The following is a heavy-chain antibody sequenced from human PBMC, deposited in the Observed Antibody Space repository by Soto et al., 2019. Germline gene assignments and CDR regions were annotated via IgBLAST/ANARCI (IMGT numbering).Heavy chain of an antibody. CDR3: ARAECSTPNCLTAYYSYGLDV. D-gene: IGHD2-2*01. V-gene: IGHV3-48*03. CDR2: INTAGSTK. CDR1: GFTFSNFE. Sequence: EVQLVESGGGLVQPGGSLRLSCAASGFTFSNFEMHWVRQAPGKGLEWVSYINTAGSTKYYAESVKGRCTISRDNARNSLFLQMNSLRAEDTAVYYCARAECSTPNCLTAYYSYGLDVWGQGTTVTVSS. J-gene: IGHJ6*02.